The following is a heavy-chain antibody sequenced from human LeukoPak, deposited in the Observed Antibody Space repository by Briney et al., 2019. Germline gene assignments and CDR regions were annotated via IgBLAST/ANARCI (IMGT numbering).Heavy chain of an antibody. CDR3: ARGQWSGTTGPFDY. J-gene: IGHJ4*02. D-gene: IGHD1-1*01. CDR1: GGSISGYY. Sequence: PSETLSLTCTVSGGSISGYYWGWIRQPPGTGLKYIGNIHYSGRTSYSPSLKSRVTISVDTSNNQFSLKLSSVTAADTALYYCARGQWSGTTGPFDYWGRGILVTVSS. V-gene: IGHV4-59*01. CDR2: IHYSGRT.